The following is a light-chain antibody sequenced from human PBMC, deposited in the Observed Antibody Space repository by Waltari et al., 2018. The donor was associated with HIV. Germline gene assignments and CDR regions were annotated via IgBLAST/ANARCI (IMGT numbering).Light chain of an antibody. CDR1: SSNIRAGYD. J-gene: IGLJ2*01. CDR2: GTS. CDR3: QSYDSRLSGFVI. V-gene: IGLV1-40*01. Sequence: QSVLTQPPSVSGAPGQRVTISCTGSSSNIRAGYDVHWYQQLPGTAPKLLIYGTSNRPSGVPDRFSGSKSGTSASLAITGLQAEDEADYYCQSYDSRLSGFVIFGGGSKLTVL.